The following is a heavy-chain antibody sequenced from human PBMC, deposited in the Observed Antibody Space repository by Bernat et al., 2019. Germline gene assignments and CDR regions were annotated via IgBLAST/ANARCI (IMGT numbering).Heavy chain of an antibody. V-gene: IGHV3-30*18. CDR3: AKVSGSSGWLVLEY. Sequence: QVLLVESGGGVVQPARSLRLSCAASGFTFNNYGMHWVRQAPGKGLEWVAVISYDGSIKYYADSVKGRFTISRDNSKNTLYLQLNSLRAEDTAVYYCAKVSGSSGWLVLEYWGQGTLVTVSS. CDR2: ISYDGSIK. CDR1: GFTFNNYG. D-gene: IGHD6-19*01. J-gene: IGHJ4*02.